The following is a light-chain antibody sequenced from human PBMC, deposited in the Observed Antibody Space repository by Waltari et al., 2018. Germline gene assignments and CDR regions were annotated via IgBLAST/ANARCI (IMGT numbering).Light chain of an antibody. CDR1: SSDVGGYDL. CDR2: EVN. CDR3: TSYAGSNNLP. J-gene: IGLJ2*01. Sequence: QSALTQPPSASGSLGQSVAISCTGTSSDVGGYDLVSWYQQHPGKAPPLILYEVNKRPSGVPDRFSGSKSGSTASLTVSGLQAEDEADYYCTSYAGSNNLPFGGGTKLTVL. V-gene: IGLV2-8*01.